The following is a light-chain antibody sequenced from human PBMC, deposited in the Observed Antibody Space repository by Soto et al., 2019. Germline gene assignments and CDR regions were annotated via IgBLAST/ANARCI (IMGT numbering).Light chain of an antibody. CDR3: QQRSNWPLT. J-gene: IGKJ4*01. CDR1: QNISSY. Sequence: EIVLTQSPATLSLSPGDRATLSCRASQNISSYLAWYQQQPGQAPRLLIYDASNRATGIPARFSGSGSGTDFTLTISSLEPEDFALYYCQQRSNWPLTFGGGTKVEIE. V-gene: IGKV3-11*01. CDR2: DAS.